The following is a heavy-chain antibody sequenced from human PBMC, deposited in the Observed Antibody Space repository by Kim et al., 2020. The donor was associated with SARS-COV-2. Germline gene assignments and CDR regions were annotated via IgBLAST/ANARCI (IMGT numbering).Heavy chain of an antibody. D-gene: IGHD6-19*01. CDR3: AYSSGWHYYYYYGMDV. CDR2: ISSSGSTI. V-gene: IGHV3-48*03. CDR1: GFTFSSYE. J-gene: IGHJ6*02. Sequence: GGSLRLSCAASGFTFSSYEMNWVRQAPGKGLEWVSYISSSGSTIYYADSVKGRFTISRDNAKNSLYLQMNSLRAEDTAVYYCAYSSGWHYYYYYGMDVWGQGTTVTVSS.